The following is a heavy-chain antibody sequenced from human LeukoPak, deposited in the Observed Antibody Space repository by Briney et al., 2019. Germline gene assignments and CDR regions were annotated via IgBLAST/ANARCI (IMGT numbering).Heavy chain of an antibody. Sequence: GRSPRLSCVASGFTFSKYAMHWVRQAPGKGLEWVAVISYDGVKKYYADSVEGRFSVSRDTSKSTLYLQMNSLKPEDTAVYYCARDRLYGDYKTEFDYWGQGTLVTVSS. CDR3: ARDRLYGDYKTEFDY. D-gene: IGHD4-17*01. V-gene: IGHV3-30-3*01. J-gene: IGHJ4*02. CDR2: ISYDGVKK. CDR1: GFTFSKYA.